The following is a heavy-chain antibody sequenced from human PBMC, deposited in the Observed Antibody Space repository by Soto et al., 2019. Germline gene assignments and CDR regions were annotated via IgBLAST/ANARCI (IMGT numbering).Heavy chain of an antibody. Sequence: QVQLVESGGGVVQPGRSLRLSCAASGFTFSHYGIHWVRQAPGKGLEWVALISDDGSNKYYADSVKGRFTISRDNSKNTLYLQMNSLRAEDTAVYYCAKTSGRKNSSSGYYYGMDVWGQGTTVTVSS. V-gene: IGHV3-30*18. CDR2: ISDDGSNK. CDR1: GFTFSHYG. J-gene: IGHJ6*02. CDR3: AKTSGRKNSSSGYYYGMDV. D-gene: IGHD6-6*01.